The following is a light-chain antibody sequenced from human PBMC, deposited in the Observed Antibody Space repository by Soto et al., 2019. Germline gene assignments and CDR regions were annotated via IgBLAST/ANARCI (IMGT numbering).Light chain of an antibody. CDR2: GVS. CDR1: QSVSGN. V-gene: IGKV3-15*01. Sequence: EIVMTQSPVTLSVSPGERATLSCRASQSVSGNLAWYQQKPGQAPRLLIYGVSARATGIPARFSGSGFGTEFTLTISSLQSEDFALYYCQQYNFWPETFGQRTKVDIK. J-gene: IGKJ1*01. CDR3: QQYNFWPET.